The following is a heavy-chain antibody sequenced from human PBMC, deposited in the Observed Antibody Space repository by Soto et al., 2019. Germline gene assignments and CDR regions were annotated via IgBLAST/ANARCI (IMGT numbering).Heavy chain of an antibody. J-gene: IGHJ4*02. CDR3: ARDTNGLHY. CDR1: GLIFSNYK. V-gene: IGHV3-74*01. Sequence: EVQLVESGGGLVQPGGSLRLSCAASGLIFSNYKMHWVRQAPGKGLVWVSRINTDGSITDYADSVKGRFTVSRDNAKNTMYLQMNSLTVDDTAVYFCARDTNGLHYWGQGTLVTVS. CDR2: INTDGSIT. D-gene: IGHD2-2*01.